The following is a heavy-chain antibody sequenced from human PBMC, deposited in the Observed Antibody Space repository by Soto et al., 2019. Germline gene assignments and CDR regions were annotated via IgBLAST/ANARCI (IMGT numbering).Heavy chain of an antibody. V-gene: IGHV4-30-4*01. CDR2: IFHSGST. CDR3: ARDPSSGGTCPGPCFDY. D-gene: IGHD2-15*01. J-gene: IGHJ4*02. Sequence: SETLSLTCTVSGASISSGDYYWSWIRQSPGKGLECIGYIFHSGSTYYNPSLENRVTMSVDTSKNQFSLRLSSVTAADAAVYYCARDPSSGGTCPGPCFDYWGQGTLVTVSS. CDR1: GASISSGDYY.